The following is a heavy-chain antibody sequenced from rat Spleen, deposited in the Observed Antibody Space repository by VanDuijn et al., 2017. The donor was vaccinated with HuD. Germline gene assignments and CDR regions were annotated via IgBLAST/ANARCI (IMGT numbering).Heavy chain of an antibody. CDR3: ARHGRGERTYYYVLDA. CDR1: GFTFSDYN. Sequence: EVQLVESGGGLVQPGRSLKLSCAASGFTFSDYNMAWVRQAPKKGLEWVASITNTGGSIYYRDSVRARFTISRDNAKSTLYLQMDSLQSEDTATYYCARHGRGERTYYYVLDAWGQGASVTVSS. J-gene: IGHJ4*01. V-gene: IGHV5S10*01. CDR2: ITNTGGSI. D-gene: IGHD4-3*01.